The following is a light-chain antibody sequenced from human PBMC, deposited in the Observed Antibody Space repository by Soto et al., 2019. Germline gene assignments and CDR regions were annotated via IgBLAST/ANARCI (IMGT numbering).Light chain of an antibody. J-gene: IGLJ2*01. CDR1: SSNIGAGYD. CDR3: QSYDSSLTVV. Sequence: QSVLTQPPSVSGAPGQRVTISCTGSSSNIGAGYDVHWYQQVPGTAPKLLIYGNINRPSGVPDRFSGSKSGTSASLAITELQADDEADYYCQSYDSSLTVVFGGGTQQTVL. CDR2: GNI. V-gene: IGLV1-40*01.